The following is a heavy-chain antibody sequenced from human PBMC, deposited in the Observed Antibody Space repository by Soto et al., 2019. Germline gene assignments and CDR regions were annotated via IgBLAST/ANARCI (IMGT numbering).Heavy chain of an antibody. CDR1: GYSITNYW. D-gene: IGHD6-6*01. Sequence: GESLKISCKASGYSITNYWIGWVRQMPGQGLEWMGIIYPDDSDTRYSPSFQGQVTISADKSISTAHLQWSSLKASDTAMYYCTRGGVSARTFDYWGQGSLVTVSS. V-gene: IGHV5-51*01. CDR3: TRGGVSARTFDY. CDR2: IYPDDSDT. J-gene: IGHJ4*02.